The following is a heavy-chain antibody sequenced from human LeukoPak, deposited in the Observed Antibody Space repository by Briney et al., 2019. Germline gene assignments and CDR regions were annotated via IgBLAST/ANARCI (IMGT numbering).Heavy chain of an antibody. Sequence: GGSLRLSCAASGFTFSSYSMNWVRQAPGKGLEWVSSISSSSSYIYYADSVKGRFTISRDNAKNSLYLQMNGLRAEDTAVYYCARVAAREFDYWGQGTLVTVPS. V-gene: IGHV3-21*01. CDR1: GFTFSSYS. CDR3: ARVAAREFDY. D-gene: IGHD1-26*01. J-gene: IGHJ4*02. CDR2: ISSSSSYI.